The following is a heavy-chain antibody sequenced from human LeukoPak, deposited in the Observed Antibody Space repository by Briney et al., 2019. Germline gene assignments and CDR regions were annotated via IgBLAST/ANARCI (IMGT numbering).Heavy chain of an antibody. CDR1: GFTFDDYA. J-gene: IGHJ4*02. CDR3: AKVGSRWLQLDAFDY. CDR2: ISWNSGSI. Sequence: GRSLRLSCAASGFTFDDYAMHWVRQAPGKGLEWVSGISWNSGSIGYADSVKGRFTISRDNAKNSLYPQMNSLRAEDTALYYCAKVGSRWLQLDAFDYWGQGTLVTVSS. D-gene: IGHD5-24*01. V-gene: IGHV3-9*01.